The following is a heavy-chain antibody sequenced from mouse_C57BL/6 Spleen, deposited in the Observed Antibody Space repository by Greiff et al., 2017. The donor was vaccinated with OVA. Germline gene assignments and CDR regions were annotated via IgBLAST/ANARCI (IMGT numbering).Heavy chain of an antibody. J-gene: IGHJ2*01. V-gene: IGHV5-6*01. Sequence: VQLKQSGGDLVKPGGSLTLSCAASGFTFSSYGMSWVRQTPDKRLDWVATISSGGSYTYYPDSVKGRFTISRDNAKNTLYLQMSSLKSEDTAMYYCAQGYFDYWGQGTTLTVSS. CDR2: ISSGGSYT. CDR1: GFTFSSYG. CDR3: AQGYFDY.